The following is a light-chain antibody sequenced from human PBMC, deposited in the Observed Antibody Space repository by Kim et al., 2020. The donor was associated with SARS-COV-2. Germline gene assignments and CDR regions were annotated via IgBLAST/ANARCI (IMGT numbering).Light chain of an antibody. Sequence: GQSITISCTGTSSDVGAYDYVSWYQQYPGKAPKLIIYDVIKRPSGLSNRFSGSKSDNTASLTISGLQAEDEADYYCISYTGSSTYVFGTGTKVTVL. V-gene: IGLV2-14*03. CDR3: ISYTGSSTYV. CDR1: SSDVGAYDY. CDR2: DVI. J-gene: IGLJ1*01.